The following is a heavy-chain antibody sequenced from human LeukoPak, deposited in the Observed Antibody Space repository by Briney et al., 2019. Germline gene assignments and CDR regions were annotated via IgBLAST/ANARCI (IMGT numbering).Heavy chain of an antibody. CDR1: GGSFSSGDFY. D-gene: IGHD4-17*01. Sequence: PSETLSLTCTVSGGSFSSGDFYWIRLRQPPGKGLEWVGYIYYSGSSYYIPSLKSRVTLTVDTSKNHFSLRLSSVPAADTAVHYCARQSYGDLYYLDYWPQGTLDSVPS. J-gene: IGHJ4*02. V-gene: IGHV4-30-4*01. CDR3: ARQSYGDLYYLDY. CDR2: IYYSGSS.